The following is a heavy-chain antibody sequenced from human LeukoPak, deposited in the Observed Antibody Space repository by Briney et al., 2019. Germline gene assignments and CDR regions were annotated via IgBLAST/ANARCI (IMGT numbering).Heavy chain of an antibody. CDR2: ISYDGSNK. CDR3: AKGPTTMVGDY. V-gene: IGHV3-30*04. Sequence: GRSLRLSCAASGFTFSSYAMHWVRQAPGKGLEWVAVISYDGSNKYYAGSVKGRFTISRDNSKNTLYLQMNSLRAEDTAVYYCAKGPTTMVGDYWGQGTLVTVSS. D-gene: IGHD3-10*01. J-gene: IGHJ4*02. CDR1: GFTFSSYA.